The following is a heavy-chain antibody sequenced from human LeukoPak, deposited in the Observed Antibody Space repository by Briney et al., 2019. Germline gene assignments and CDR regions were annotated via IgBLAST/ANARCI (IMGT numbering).Heavy chain of an antibody. Sequence: SGPTLVNPTQTLTLTCTFSGFSLSTSGVGVGWIRQPPGKALEWLALIYWNDDKRYSPSLKSRLTITKDTSKNQVVLTMTNMDPVDTATYYCAHSPLGYCSSTSCYTDNWFDPWGQGTLVTVSS. D-gene: IGHD2-2*02. CDR1: GFSLSTSGVG. J-gene: IGHJ5*02. V-gene: IGHV2-5*01. CDR3: AHSPLGYCSSTSCYTDNWFDP. CDR2: IYWNDDK.